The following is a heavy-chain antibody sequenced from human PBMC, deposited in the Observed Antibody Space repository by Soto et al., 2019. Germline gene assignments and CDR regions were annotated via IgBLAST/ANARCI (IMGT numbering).Heavy chain of an antibody. CDR2: ISYDGGNK. D-gene: IGHD2-2*01. CDR1: GFTFSTYG. V-gene: IGHV3-30*18. J-gene: IGHJ6*02. Sequence: GGSLRLSCVVSGFTFSTYGMHWVRQTPGKGLEWVAFISYDGGNKYYADSVKGRFTISRDNSKNTLYLQMNSLRAEDTAVYFCAKNEVGSSSLPYYYYGMDVWGQGTTVTVSS. CDR3: AKNEVGSSSLPYYYYGMDV.